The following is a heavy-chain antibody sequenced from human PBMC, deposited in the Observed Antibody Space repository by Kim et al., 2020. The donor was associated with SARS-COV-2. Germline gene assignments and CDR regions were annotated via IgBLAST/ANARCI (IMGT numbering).Heavy chain of an antibody. V-gene: IGHV3-23*01. Sequence: KGRFTHSRDKSKNTLYLQMNSLRAEDTAVYYCAKGDILWFGDPTRDAFDIWGQGTMVTVSS. D-gene: IGHD3-10*01. J-gene: IGHJ3*02. CDR3: AKGDILWFGDPTRDAFDI.